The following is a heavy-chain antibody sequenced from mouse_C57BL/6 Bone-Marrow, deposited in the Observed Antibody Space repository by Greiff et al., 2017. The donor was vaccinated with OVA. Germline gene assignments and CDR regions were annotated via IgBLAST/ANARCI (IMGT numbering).Heavy chain of an antibody. D-gene: IGHD2-4*01. J-gene: IGHJ2*01. CDR2: ISSGSSTI. V-gene: IGHV5-17*01. CDR3: ARPHYDYDGYFDY. Sequence: EVQLQESGGGLVKPGGSLKLSCAASGFTFSDYGMHWVRQAPEKGLEWVAYISSGSSTIYYADTVKGRFNISRDNAKNTLFLQMTSLRSEDTAMYYCARPHYDYDGYFDYWGQGTTLTVSS. CDR1: GFTFSDYG.